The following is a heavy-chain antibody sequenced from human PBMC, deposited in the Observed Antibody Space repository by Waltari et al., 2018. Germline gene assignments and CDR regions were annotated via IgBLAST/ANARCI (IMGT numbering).Heavy chain of an antibody. Sequence: QVQLQESGPGLVKPSETLSLTCTAAAGPISGYHWTWIRQPPGKGLEWIGYIYNSGSTNYNPSLKSRVTISVDTSKSQFSLKLSSVTAADTAVYYCARQRFFDSWGQGTLVTVSS. CDR3: ARQRFFDS. D-gene: IGHD3-3*01. J-gene: IGHJ4*02. CDR1: AGPISGYH. CDR2: IYNSGST. V-gene: IGHV4-59*13.